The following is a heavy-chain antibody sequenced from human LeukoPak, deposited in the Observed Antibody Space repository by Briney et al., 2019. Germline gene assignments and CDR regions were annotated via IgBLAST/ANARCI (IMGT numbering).Heavy chain of an antibody. V-gene: IGHV4-34*01. Sequence: PSETLSLTCAVYGVSFSGYYWSWIRQPPGKGLEWIGEIYHSGSTNYNPSLKSRVTISVDKSKNQFSLKLSSVTAADTAVYYCALSQGNDADFDYWGQGTLVTVSS. CDR2: IYHSGST. D-gene: IGHD1-1*01. CDR3: ALSQGNDADFDY. CDR1: GVSFSGYY. J-gene: IGHJ4*02.